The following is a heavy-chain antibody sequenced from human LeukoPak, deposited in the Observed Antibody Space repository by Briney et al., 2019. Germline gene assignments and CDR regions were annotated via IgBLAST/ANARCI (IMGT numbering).Heavy chain of an antibody. Sequence: ASVKVSCKASGYAFTSYDINWVRQATGQGLEWMGWMNHNSGNTGYAQKFQGRVTMTRNTPISTAYMELSSLRSEDTAVYYCARGLYYYDSSGYRDWGQGTLVTVSS. V-gene: IGHV1-8*01. J-gene: IGHJ4*02. CDR3: ARGLYYYDSSGYRD. CDR1: GYAFTSYD. CDR2: MNHNSGNT. D-gene: IGHD3-22*01.